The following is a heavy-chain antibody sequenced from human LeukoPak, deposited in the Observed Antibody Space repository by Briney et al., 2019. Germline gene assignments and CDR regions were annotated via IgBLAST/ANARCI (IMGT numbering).Heavy chain of an antibody. Sequence: SETLSLTCTVSAGSISSSSYYSGWIRQPPWKGLEWFGSIYYSGSTYYNPSLKSRVTISVDTSKNQFSLKLSSVTAADTAVYYCARLGYSSSLDYWGQGTLVTVSS. CDR3: ARLGYSSSLDY. CDR1: AGSISSSSYY. J-gene: IGHJ4*02. V-gene: IGHV4-39*01. CDR2: IYYSGST. D-gene: IGHD6-13*01.